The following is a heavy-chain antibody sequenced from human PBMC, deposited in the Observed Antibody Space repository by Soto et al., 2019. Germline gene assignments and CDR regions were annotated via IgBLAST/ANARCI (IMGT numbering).Heavy chain of an antibody. CDR2: LSGTGGTT. J-gene: IGHJ4*02. Sequence: EVQLLESGGNLVQPGGSLRLSCAASGFAFSSYAMTWVRQAPGKGLEWVSALSGTGGTTYSADSVRGRFTIARDISKNTLYLQMNGLSPEDSAIYYCAKFIVGTGGSSGWPWFLDSWGQGTLVTVSS. CDR1: GFAFSSYA. CDR3: AKFIVGTGGSSGWPWFLDS. D-gene: IGHD6-25*01. V-gene: IGHV3-23*01.